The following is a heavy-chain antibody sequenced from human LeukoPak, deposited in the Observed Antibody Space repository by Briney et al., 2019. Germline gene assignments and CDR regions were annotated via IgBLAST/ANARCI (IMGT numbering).Heavy chain of an antibody. Sequence: PAGSLRLSCGASGFTFRSYVMHWVRQAPRKELQGVAAVAYVDGRNEYYADSVKGRFTIVRDNSKKTVYLQMNSLRGEDTAVQYCPKERPEEYYGSGSYFDYWGQGTLVTVSS. CDR2: VAYVDGRNE. CDR3: PKERPEEYYGSGSYFDY. J-gene: IGHJ4*02. CDR1: GFTFRSYV. V-gene: IGHV3-30*18. D-gene: IGHD3-10*01.